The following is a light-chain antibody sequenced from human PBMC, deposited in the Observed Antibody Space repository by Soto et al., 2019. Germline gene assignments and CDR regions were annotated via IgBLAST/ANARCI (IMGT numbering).Light chain of an antibody. CDR3: QQYGSSQIT. Sequence: IVLTQSPGTLSLSPGERATLSCRASQSVSSSYLAWFQQKPGQAPGLLVSGASSRATGIPDRFSGSGSGTDFTLTISRLEPEDFAVYYCQQYGSSQITFGQGTRLEIK. CDR1: QSVSSSY. CDR2: GAS. V-gene: IGKV3-20*01. J-gene: IGKJ5*01.